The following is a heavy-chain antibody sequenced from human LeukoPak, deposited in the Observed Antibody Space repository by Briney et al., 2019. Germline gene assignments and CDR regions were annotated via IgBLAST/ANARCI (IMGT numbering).Heavy chain of an antibody. J-gene: IGHJ6*02. CDR1: GGSISSYY. CDR2: ISYSGST. V-gene: IGHV4-59*01. D-gene: IGHD2-2*01. CDR3: AGLNPRYCSSTSCRRDYYYGMDV. Sequence: PSETLSLTCTVSGGSISSYYWSWIRQPPGKGLEWIGYISYSGSTNYNPSLKSRVTRAVHTSKNQFSLKLSAVTAADTAVYYCAGLNPRYCSSTSCRRDYYYGMDVWGQGTTVTVSS.